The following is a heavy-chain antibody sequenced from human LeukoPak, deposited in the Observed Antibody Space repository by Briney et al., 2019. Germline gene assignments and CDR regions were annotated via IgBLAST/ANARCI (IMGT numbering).Heavy chain of an antibody. D-gene: IGHD6-19*01. CDR3: AGAEEWLNEIYYFDY. CDR2: IYYSGST. CDR1: GGSISSYY. J-gene: IGHJ4*02. Sequence: SETLSLTCTVSGGSISSYYWSWIRQPPGKGLEWIGYIYYSGSTNYNPSLKSRVTISVDTSKNQFSLKLSSVTAADTAVYYCAGAEEWLNEIYYFDYWGQGTLVTVSS. V-gene: IGHV4-59*01.